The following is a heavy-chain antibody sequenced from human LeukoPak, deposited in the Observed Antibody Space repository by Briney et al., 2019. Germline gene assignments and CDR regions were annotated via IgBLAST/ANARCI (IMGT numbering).Heavy chain of an antibody. CDR3: ARGAPQWREDGMDV. D-gene: IGHD6-19*01. V-gene: IGHV3-13*05. CDR2: IGTAGDP. Sequence: GGSLRLSCAASGYTFSSYDMHGVRQAPGKGLEWVSAIGTAGDPYYPGSVKGRFTISRENAKNSLYLQMNSLRAGDTAVYYCARGAPQWREDGMDVWGKGTTVTVSS. J-gene: IGHJ6*04. CDR1: GYTFSSYD.